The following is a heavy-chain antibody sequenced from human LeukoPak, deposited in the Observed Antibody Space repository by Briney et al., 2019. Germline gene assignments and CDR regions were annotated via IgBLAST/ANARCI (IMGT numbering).Heavy chain of an antibody. CDR2: ISAYNGNT. J-gene: IGHJ3*02. V-gene: IGHV1-18*04. CDR1: GYTFTGYY. CDR3: ARTPTSGYSYGFRPSDAFDI. Sequence: ASVKVSCKASGYTFTGYYMHWVRQAPGQGLEWMGWISAYNGNTNYAQKLQGRVTMTTDTSTSTAYMELRSLRSDDTAVYYCARTPTSGYSYGFRPSDAFDIWGQGTMVTVSS. D-gene: IGHD5-18*01.